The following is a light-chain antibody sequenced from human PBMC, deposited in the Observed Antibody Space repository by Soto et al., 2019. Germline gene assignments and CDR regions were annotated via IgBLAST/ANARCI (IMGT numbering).Light chain of an antibody. Sequence: DIQLTQSPSSVSASVGDRVTITCRANQHIDRWLAWFQQKPGKAPELLIYGASILESWVPSRFNGSRSGTDFTLTISGLQPEDFATYYCHQAHTLPYTFGPGTKVDMK. CDR1: QHIDRW. V-gene: IGKV1-12*01. J-gene: IGKJ3*01. CDR3: HQAHTLPYT. CDR2: GAS.